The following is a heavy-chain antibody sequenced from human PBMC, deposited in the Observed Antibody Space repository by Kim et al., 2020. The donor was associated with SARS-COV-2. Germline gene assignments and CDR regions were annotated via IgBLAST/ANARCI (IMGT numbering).Heavy chain of an antibody. J-gene: IGHJ4*02. D-gene: IGHD4-17*01. V-gene: IGHV3-30*07. Sequence: SVKGQFTNSRDKSKNTMDLQMNSLRAEDTAVYYCARDGGDVTTVTEIDYWGQGTLVTVSS. CDR3: ARDGGDVTTVTEIDY.